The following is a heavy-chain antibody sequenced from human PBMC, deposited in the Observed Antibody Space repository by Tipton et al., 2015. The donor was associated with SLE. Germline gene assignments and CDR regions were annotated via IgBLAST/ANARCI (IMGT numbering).Heavy chain of an antibody. D-gene: IGHD2-21*01. V-gene: IGHV4-39*07. J-gene: IGHJ3*01. CDR2: VFYSGTT. CDR1: GGSITTGSYY. CDR3: ASRTTPLPHWVGDIFDV. Sequence: TLSLTCTVSGGSITTGSYYWGWIRQPPGKGLEWIGSVFYSGTTYYNPPLKSRVTISVDTSKNQFSLKLNSVTAADTAVYYCASRTTPLPHWVGDIFDVWGQGSMVTVSS.